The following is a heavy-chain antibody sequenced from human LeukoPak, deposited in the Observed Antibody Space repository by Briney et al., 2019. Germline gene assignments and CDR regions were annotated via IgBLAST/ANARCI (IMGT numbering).Heavy chain of an antibody. J-gene: IGHJ3*02. D-gene: IGHD3-22*01. CDR1: GGSISSSSYY. V-gene: IGHV4-39*01. Sequence: SETLSLTCTVSGGSISSSSYYWGWIRQPPGKGLEWIGSMYYSGSSHYNPSLKSRVTILVDTSKNQFSLKVNSVTAADTAVYYCARHAAYRYYDSSGYYQRGAFDIWGQGTMVTVSS. CDR2: MYYSGSS. CDR3: ARHAAYRYYDSSGYYQRGAFDI.